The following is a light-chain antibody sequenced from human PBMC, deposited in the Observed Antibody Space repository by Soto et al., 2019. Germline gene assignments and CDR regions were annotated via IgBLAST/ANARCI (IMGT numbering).Light chain of an antibody. J-gene: IGKJ1*01. Sequence: DLQMTQFPSSLSASVGDRVTITCRASQGIRNDLGWYQQKPGKAPKRLIYAASSLQSGVPSRFSGRGSGTEFTLAISSLQPEDSATFCCLQHSTYPLTFGQGTKVEIK. V-gene: IGKV1-17*01. CDR2: AAS. CDR3: LQHSTYPLT. CDR1: QGIRND.